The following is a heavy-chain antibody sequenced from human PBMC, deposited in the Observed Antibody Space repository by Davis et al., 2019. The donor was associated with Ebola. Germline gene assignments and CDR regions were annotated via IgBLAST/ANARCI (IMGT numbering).Heavy chain of an antibody. CDR2: ISYDGSNK. Sequence: GESLKISCETSGFIFRNYVMSWVRQAPGKGLECLTFISYDGSNKYYADSVKGRFTISRDNSKSTVYLQINSLRPEDTAVYYCAKAGYYDLLTGFLPFPFSWGQGTLVTVSS. CDR3: AKAGYYDLLTGFLPFPFS. J-gene: IGHJ5*02. CDR1: GFIFRNYV. D-gene: IGHD3-9*01. V-gene: IGHV3-30*18.